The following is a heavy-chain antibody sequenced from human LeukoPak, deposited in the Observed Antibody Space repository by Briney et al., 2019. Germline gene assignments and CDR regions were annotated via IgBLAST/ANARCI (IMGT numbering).Heavy chain of an antibody. Sequence: GRSLRLSCAASGFTFSSYGMHWVRQAPGKGLEWVAVISYDGSNKYYADSVKGRFTISRDNSKNTLYLQMNRLRAEDTAVYYCAKDHDYGDYGWYFDLWGRGTLVTVSS. CDR3: AKDHDYGDYGWYFDL. V-gene: IGHV3-30*18. CDR1: GFTFSSYG. J-gene: IGHJ2*01. D-gene: IGHD4-17*01. CDR2: ISYDGSNK.